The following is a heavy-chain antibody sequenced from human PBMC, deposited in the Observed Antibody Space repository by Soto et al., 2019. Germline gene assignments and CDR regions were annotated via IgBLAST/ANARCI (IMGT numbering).Heavy chain of an antibody. CDR3: AREGNFRGSSGSSPDYFYFYAMDV. Sequence: SETLSLTCAVSGGSVSSGGFSWSWIRQPPGKGLEWIGYIYHSGITSYNPSLKTQVTISLDRFKNQVSLSLTSVTAADTAVYYCAREGNFRGSSGSSPDYFYFYAMDVWGQGTTVTVSS. CDR2: IYHSGIT. CDR1: GGSVSSGGFS. V-gene: IGHV4-30-2*01. J-gene: IGHJ6*02. D-gene: IGHD6-19*01.